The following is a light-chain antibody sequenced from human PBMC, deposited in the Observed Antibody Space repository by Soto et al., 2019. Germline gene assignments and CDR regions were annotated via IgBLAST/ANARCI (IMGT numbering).Light chain of an antibody. V-gene: IGKV3-20*01. Sequence: IGLTQSPGTLSLSPGERAALSCRASQSVSSTYLAWYQQTPGHAPRLLIYGASSRGTGIPDRFSGSGSGTDFTLTISRLEAEDVAVYYCQQHGSSQTFGGGTKVEIK. CDR2: GAS. J-gene: IGKJ4*02. CDR1: QSVSSTY. CDR3: QQHGSSQT.